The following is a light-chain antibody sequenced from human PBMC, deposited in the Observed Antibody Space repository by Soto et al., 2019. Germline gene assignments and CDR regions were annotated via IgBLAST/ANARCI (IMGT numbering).Light chain of an antibody. Sequence: EIMLTQSPGTLSLSPGERATLSCRASQSVSSSYLAWYQQKPGQAPRLLIYGASSRATGIPDRFSGSGSGTDFTLTISRLEPEDFAVYYCQQYSSSPPGITFGQGTRLEIK. V-gene: IGKV3-20*01. CDR1: QSVSSSY. J-gene: IGKJ5*01. CDR2: GAS. CDR3: QQYSSSPPGIT.